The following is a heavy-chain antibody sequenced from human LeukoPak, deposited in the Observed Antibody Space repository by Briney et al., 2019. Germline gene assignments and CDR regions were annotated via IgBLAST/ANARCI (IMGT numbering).Heavy chain of an antibody. Sequence: SETLSLTCSVSGGSISLYYWSWIRQPPGKGLEWIGHIYYSGSTNYNPSLKSRLTISVDTSRQQFSLKLNSVTAADTAVYYCARGVIMDVWGKGTTVTVSS. CDR2: IYYSGST. V-gene: IGHV4-59*08. CDR1: GGSISLYY. J-gene: IGHJ6*03. D-gene: IGHD2/OR15-2a*01. CDR3: ARGVIMDV.